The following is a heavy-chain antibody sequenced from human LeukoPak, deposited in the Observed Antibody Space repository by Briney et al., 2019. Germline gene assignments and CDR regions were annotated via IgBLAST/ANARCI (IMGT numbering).Heavy chain of an antibody. D-gene: IGHD6-13*01. CDR1: GGSISNYY. Sequence: SETLSLTCTVSGGSISNYYWSWIRQPPGKGLEWIGSIYHSGSTYYNPSLKSRVTISVDTSKNQFSLKLSSVTAADTAVYYCARTLGIAAPFDYWGQGTLVTVSS. CDR2: IYHSGST. CDR3: ARTLGIAAPFDY. J-gene: IGHJ4*02. V-gene: IGHV4-59*08.